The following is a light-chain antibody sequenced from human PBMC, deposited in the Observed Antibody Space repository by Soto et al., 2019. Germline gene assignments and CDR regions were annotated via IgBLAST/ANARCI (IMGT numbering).Light chain of an antibody. CDR3: QQYNSNPLT. Sequence: DIQMTQSPSTLSASVGDRVTITCRASQSFSTWLAWYQQKPGKAPNLLIYETSILESGVPSRFSGSGSGTEFTLPISSLQPDDLATYYCQQYNSNPLTFGGGTKVEIK. CDR1: QSFSTW. V-gene: IGKV1-5*03. J-gene: IGKJ4*01. CDR2: ETS.